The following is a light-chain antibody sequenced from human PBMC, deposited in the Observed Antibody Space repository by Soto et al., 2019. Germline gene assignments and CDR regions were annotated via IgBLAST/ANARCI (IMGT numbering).Light chain of an antibody. CDR1: QSVSSSY. CDR3: QQYYSYPPT. Sequence: DIVLTQSPGTLSLSPGERATLSCRASQSVSSSYLAWYQQKPGQAPRLLIYDASTRATGTPARFSGSGSGTDFTLTISCLQSEDFATYYCQQYYSYPPTFGQGTKVDIK. V-gene: IGKV3-20*01. J-gene: IGKJ1*01. CDR2: DAS.